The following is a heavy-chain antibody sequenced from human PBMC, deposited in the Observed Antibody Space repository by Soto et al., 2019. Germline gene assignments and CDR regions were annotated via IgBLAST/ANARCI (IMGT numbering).Heavy chain of an antibody. CDR2: IYYSGST. V-gene: IGHV4-31*03. Sequence: QVQLQESGPGLVKPSQTLSLTCTVSGGSINIGGYYWSWIRQHPGKGLEWIGYIYYSGSTSYNPSLKSRLIISVDTSKNQFSLKLSSVTAADTAVYCCARAQRWWVDPWGQGTLGTVSA. D-gene: IGHD1-1*01. J-gene: IGHJ5*02. CDR1: GGSINIGGYY. CDR3: ARAQRWWVDP.